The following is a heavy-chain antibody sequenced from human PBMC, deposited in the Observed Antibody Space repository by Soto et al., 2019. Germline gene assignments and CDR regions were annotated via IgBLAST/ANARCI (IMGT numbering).Heavy chain of an antibody. CDR2: IYYSGST. CDR1: GGSISSYY. V-gene: IGHV4-59*08. J-gene: IGHJ5*02. Sequence: SETLSLTCTVSGGSISSYYWSWIRQPPGKGLEWIGYIYYSGSTNYNPSLKSRVTISVDTSKNQFSLKLSSVTAADTAVYYCARHGAVAGIWVDWFDPWGQGTLVTVSS. D-gene: IGHD6-19*01. CDR3: ARHGAVAGIWVDWFDP.